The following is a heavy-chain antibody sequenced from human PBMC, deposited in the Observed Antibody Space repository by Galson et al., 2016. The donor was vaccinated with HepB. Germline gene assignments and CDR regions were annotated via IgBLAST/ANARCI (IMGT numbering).Heavy chain of an antibody. CDR1: GFTFSNAW. V-gene: IGHV3-15*01. Sequence: SLRLSCAASGFTFSNAWMSWVRQAPGKGLEWVGRIKSKTDGGTTDYAAPVKGRFTISRDDSKSTLYLQMDSLKTEDTAVYYCTTTFGGGLWPDSWGRGTLVTVSS. J-gene: IGHJ2*01. CDR2: IKSKTDGGTT. CDR3: TTTFGGGLWPDS. D-gene: IGHD3-3*01.